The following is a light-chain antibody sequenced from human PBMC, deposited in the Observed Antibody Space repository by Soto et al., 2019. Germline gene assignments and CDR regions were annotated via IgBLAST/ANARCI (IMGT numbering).Light chain of an antibody. CDR1: SSYVGGYNL. CDR3: SSYAGTNNFVV. CDR2: EVT. J-gene: IGLJ2*01. Sequence: QSALTQPPSASGSPGQSVTISCTGTSSYVGGYNLVSWYQQHPGKAPKLMIYEVTKRPSGVPDRFSGSKSGNTASLTVSGLQAEEEADYYCSSYAGTNNFVVFGGGTKLTVL. V-gene: IGLV2-8*01.